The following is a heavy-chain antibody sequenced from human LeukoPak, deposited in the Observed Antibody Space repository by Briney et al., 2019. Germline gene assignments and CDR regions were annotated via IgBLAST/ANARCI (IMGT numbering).Heavy chain of an antibody. Sequence: TSETLSLTCTVSGGSISSSSYYWGWVRQPPGKGLEWIGSIYYSGSTYYNPSLKSRVTISVDTSKIQFSLKLSSVTAADTAVYYCARRGDVRGNAFDIWGQGTMVTVSS. CDR3: ARRGDVRGNAFDI. CDR1: GGSISSSSYY. D-gene: IGHD2-21*01. V-gene: IGHV4-39*01. J-gene: IGHJ3*02. CDR2: IYYSGST.